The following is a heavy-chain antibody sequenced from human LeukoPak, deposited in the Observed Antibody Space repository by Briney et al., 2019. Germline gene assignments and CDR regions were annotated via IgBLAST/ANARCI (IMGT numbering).Heavy chain of an antibody. CDR1: GFTLSSSY. CDR2: IYSGGNT. CDR3: ARENCGGDCLGAFDN. V-gene: IGHV3-66*02. J-gene: IGHJ3*02. Sequence: GGSLRLSCVASGFTLSSSYMCWVCQGPGEGLDWVSVIYSGGNTYYADSVKGRFTISRDNSKNTLYLQMNSLRAEDTAVYYCARENCGGDCLGAFDNWGQGTMVTVSS. D-gene: IGHD2-21*01.